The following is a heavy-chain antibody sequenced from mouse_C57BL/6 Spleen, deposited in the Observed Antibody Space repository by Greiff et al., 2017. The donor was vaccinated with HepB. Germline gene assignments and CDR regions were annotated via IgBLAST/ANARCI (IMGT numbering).Heavy chain of an antibody. D-gene: IGHD2-4*01. V-gene: IGHV3-6*01. J-gene: IGHJ3*01. CDR2: ISYDGSN. Sequence: EVQLVESGPGLVKPSQSLSLTCSVTGYSITSGYYWNWIRQFPGNQLEWMGYISYDGSNNYNPSLKNRISITRDTSKNQFLLKLNSVTTEDTATYCCASPSPYDYDGGAFAYWGQGTLVTVSA. CDR1: GYSITSGYY. CDR3: ASPSPYDYDGGAFAY.